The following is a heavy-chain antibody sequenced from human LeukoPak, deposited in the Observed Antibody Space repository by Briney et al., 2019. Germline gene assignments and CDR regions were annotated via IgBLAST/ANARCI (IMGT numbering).Heavy chain of an antibody. J-gene: IGHJ4*02. CDR3: ARGKYSGYDLYPLSFDY. D-gene: IGHD5-12*01. CDR1: GFTVSSNY. Sequence: GGSLRLSCAASGFTVSSNYMSWVRQAPGKGLEWVSVIYSGGSTYYADYVKGRFTISRDNSKNTLYLQMNSLRAEDTAVYYCARGKYSGYDLYPLSFDYWGQGTLVTVSS. V-gene: IGHV3-53*01. CDR2: IYSGGST.